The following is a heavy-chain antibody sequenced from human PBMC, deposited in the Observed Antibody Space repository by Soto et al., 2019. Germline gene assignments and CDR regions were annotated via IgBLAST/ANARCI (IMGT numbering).Heavy chain of an antibody. Sequence: SETLSLTCTVSGASIRSSTYQWGWIRQPPGRGLEWIGSAYYSESTYYNPSLKSRVTISVDTSKNQFSLKVSSVTAADTAVYYCGRHRNWRFDYGGKGTPVTVSS. J-gene: IGHJ4*02. CDR3: GRHRNWRFDY. CDR2: AYYSEST. D-gene: IGHD1-1*01. V-gene: IGHV4-39*01. CDR1: GASIRSSTYQ.